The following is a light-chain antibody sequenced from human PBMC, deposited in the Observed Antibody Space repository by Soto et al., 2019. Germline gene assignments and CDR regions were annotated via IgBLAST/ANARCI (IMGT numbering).Light chain of an antibody. V-gene: IGLV2-11*01. CDR2: DVT. J-gene: IGLJ1*01. CDR1: SSDVGGYNY. CDR3: CPHAGSYTFV. Sequence: QSALTQPRSVSGSPGQSVTISCTGTSSDVGGYNYVSWYQQHPGKAPKVMIYDVTKRPSGVPDRFSGSKSGNTASLTISGLQAEDEADYYCCPHAGSYTFVFGTGTKLTVL.